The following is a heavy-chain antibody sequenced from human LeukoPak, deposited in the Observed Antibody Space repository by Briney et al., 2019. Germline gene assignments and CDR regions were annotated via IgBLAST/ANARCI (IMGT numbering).Heavy chain of an antibody. V-gene: IGHV3-33*01. CDR3: ARDFRELGGMRDAFGI. Sequence: GGSLRLSCAASGFTFSNYGMHWVRQAPGKGLEWVAVIWYDGSNKYYADSVKGRFTISRDNSKNTLYLQMNSLRAEDTAVYYCARDFRELGGMRDAFGIWGQGTMVTVSS. J-gene: IGHJ3*02. CDR1: GFTFSNYG. D-gene: IGHD3-10*01. CDR2: IWYDGSNK.